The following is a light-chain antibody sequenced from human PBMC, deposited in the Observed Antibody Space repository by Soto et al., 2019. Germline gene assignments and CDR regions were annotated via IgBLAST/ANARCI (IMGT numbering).Light chain of an antibody. CDR2: AAS. CDR3: QQYGSSPKLT. V-gene: IGKV1-39*01. CDR1: QTIRNY. J-gene: IGKJ4*01. Sequence: DIQMTQSPSPLSASVGDRVTITCRASQTIRNYLNWYHQKPGEAPKLLIYAASRLQSGVPSRFSGSGSGTDFTLTISRLEPEDFAVYYCQQYGSSPKLTFGGGSKVDIK.